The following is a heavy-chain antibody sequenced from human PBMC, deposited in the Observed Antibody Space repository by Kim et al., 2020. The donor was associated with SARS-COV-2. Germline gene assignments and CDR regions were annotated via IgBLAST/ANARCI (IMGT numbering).Heavy chain of an antibody. J-gene: IGHJ4*02. Sequence: SETLSLTCTVSGGSISSSSYYWSWIRQPPGKGLEWIGSIYYSGSTYYNPSLKSRVTISVDTSKNQFSLKLSSVTAADTAVYYCARLAPYGSGSYYRDYWGQGTLVTVSS. V-gene: IGHV4-39*01. CDR2: IYYSGST. CDR1: GGSISSSSYY. CDR3: ARLAPYGSGSYYRDY. D-gene: IGHD3-10*01.